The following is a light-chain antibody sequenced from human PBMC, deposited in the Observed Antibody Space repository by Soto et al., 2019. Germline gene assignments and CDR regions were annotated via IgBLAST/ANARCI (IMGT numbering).Light chain of an antibody. V-gene: IGKV3-15*01. CDR3: QHKRT. CDR1: QTASRK. Sequence: EIVVTHSPATLSVSPGQRATLTCRASQTASRKLAWYQQKPGQAPTLLIYGASTRASGVPARFSGSGSGTEFTLTISSLQSEDFAIYYCQHKRTFGQGTKVDIK. CDR2: GAS. J-gene: IGKJ1*01.